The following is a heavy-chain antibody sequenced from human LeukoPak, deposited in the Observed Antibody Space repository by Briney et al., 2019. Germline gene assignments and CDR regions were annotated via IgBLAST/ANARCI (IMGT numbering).Heavy chain of an antibody. CDR1: GGTFSSYA. D-gene: IGHD2-2*01. CDR3: ARGVPAAKEGYFDY. J-gene: IGHJ4*02. V-gene: IGHV1-69*05. CDR2: IIPIFGTA. Sequence: SVKVSCKASGGTFSSYAISWVRQAPGRGLEWMGGIIPIFGTANYAQKFQGRVTITTDESTSTAYMELSSLRSEDTAVYYCARGVPAAKEGYFDYWGQGTLVTVSS.